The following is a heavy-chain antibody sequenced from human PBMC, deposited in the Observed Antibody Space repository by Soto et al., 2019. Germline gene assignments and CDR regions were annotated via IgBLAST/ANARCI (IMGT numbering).Heavy chain of an antibody. CDR1: GYTFTSYD. V-gene: IGHV1-8*01. CDR2: MNPNSGNT. CDR3: AREMTYYDFWSGYFGQLNYYYYGMDV. Sequence: QVQLVQSGAEVKKPGASVKVSCKASGYTFTSYDINWVRQATGQGLEWMGWMNPNSGNTGYAQKFQGRVTMTRNTSISTAYMELSSLRSEDTAVYYCAREMTYYDFWSGYFGQLNYYYYGMDVWGQGTTVTVSS. J-gene: IGHJ6*02. D-gene: IGHD3-3*01.